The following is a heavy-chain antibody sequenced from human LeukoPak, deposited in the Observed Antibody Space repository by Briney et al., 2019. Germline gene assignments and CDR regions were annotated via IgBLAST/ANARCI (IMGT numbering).Heavy chain of an antibody. CDR3: ARDTRYSESYFDY. CDR2: IYYSGST. V-gene: IGHV4-39*07. Sequence: PSETLSPTCTVSGGSISSSSYYWGWIRQPPGKGLEWIGSIYYSGSTYYNPSLKSRVTISVDTSKNQFSLKLSSVTAADTAVYYCARDTRYSESYFDYWGQGTLVTVSS. CDR1: GGSISSSSYY. D-gene: IGHD1-26*01. J-gene: IGHJ4*02.